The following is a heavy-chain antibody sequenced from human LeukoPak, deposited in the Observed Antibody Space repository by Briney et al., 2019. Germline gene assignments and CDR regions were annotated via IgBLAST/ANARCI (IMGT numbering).Heavy chain of an antibody. V-gene: IGHV4-39*01. CDR3: ARLLSNSGSYYYYYYYGMDV. Sequence: ETLSLTCTVSGGSISSGDYYWSWIRQPPGKGLEWIGSIYYSGSTYYNPSLKSRVTISVDTSKNQFSLKLSSVTAADTAVYYCARLLSNSGSYYYYYYYGMDVWGQGTTVTVSS. J-gene: IGHJ6*02. CDR1: GGSISSGDYY. D-gene: IGHD3-10*01. CDR2: IYYSGST.